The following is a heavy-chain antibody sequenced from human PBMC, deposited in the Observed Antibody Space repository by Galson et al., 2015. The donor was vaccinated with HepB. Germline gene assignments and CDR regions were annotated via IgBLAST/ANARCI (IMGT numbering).Heavy chain of an antibody. CDR3: ARDEDWYPYYFDY. V-gene: IGHV3-48*02. D-gene: IGHD3-9*01. J-gene: IGHJ4*02. CDR1: GFAFRSYS. Sequence: SLRLSCAASGFAFRSYSMSWVRQAPGKGLEWVSYISSSESNNIYYADSVKGRFTISRDNAKNSLYLQMNSLRDEDTAVYYCARDEDWYPYYFDYWGQGTLVTVSS. CDR2: ISSSESNNI.